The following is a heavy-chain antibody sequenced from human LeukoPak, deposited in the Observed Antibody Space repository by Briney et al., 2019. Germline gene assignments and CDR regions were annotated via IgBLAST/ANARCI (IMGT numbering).Heavy chain of an antibody. CDR3: ARRTETFTDY. J-gene: IGHJ4*02. CDR1: GGSISSSSYY. CDR2: IYYSGST. Sequence: SETLSLTCTVSGGSISSSSYYWGWIRQPPGKGLEWIGSIYYSGSTYYNLSLKSRVTISVDTSKSQFSLKLSSVTAADTAVYYCARRTETFTDYWGQGTLVTVSS. V-gene: IGHV4-39*01. D-gene: IGHD2-2*01.